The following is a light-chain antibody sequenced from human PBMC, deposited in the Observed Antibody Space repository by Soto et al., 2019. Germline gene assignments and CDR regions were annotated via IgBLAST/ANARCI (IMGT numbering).Light chain of an antibody. CDR2: GAS. V-gene: IGKV3-15*01. Sequence: EIVMTQSPATLSVSPRERATISCRASQSVSSNLAWYQQKPGQAPRLLIYGASTRATGIPARFSGSGSGTEFTLTISSLQSEDLAVYYCQQEETFGQGTKVDIK. CDR1: QSVSSN. CDR3: QQEET. J-gene: IGKJ1*01.